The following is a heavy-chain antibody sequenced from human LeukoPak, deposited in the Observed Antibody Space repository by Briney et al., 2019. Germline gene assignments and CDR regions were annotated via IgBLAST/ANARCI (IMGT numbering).Heavy chain of an antibody. J-gene: IGHJ6*03. CDR1: GYTFTSYD. CDR3: ARGWPYYYDSSGSYYYYMDV. D-gene: IGHD3-22*01. V-gene: IGHV1-8*03. CDR2: MNPNSGNT. Sequence: ASVKVSCKASGYTFTSYDINWVRQATGQGLEWMGWMNPNSGNTGYAQKFQGRVTITRNTSISTAYMELSSLRSEDTAVYYCARGWPYYYDSSGSYYYYMDVWGKGTTVTVSS.